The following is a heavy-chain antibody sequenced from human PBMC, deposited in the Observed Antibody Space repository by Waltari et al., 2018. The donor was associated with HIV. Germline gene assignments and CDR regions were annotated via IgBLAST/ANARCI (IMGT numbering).Heavy chain of an antibody. J-gene: IGHJ6*02. CDR1: GGTFSSYA. V-gene: IGHV1-69*01. CDR3: ARDGGTAMVTEDYYYGMDV. D-gene: IGHD5-18*01. CDR2: IIPIVGTA. Sequence: QVQLVQSGAEVKKPGSSVKVSCKASGGTFSSYAISWVRQAPGQGLEWMGGIIPIVGTANYAQKFQGRVTITADESTSTAYMELSSLRSEDTAVYYCARDGGTAMVTEDYYYGMDVWGQGTTVTVSS.